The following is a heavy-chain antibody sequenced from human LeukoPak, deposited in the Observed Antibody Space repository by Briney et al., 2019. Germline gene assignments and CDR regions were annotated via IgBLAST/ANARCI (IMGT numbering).Heavy chain of an antibody. J-gene: IGHJ4*02. CDR2: ISGSGGST. V-gene: IGHV3-23*01. Sequence: GGSRRRSCAASGFTLSSYAMSWVRQAPGKGLEWVSAISGSGGSTYYADSVKGRFTISRDNSKNTLYLQMNSLRAEDTALYYCAKDYVGGSSDSWGQGTLVTVSS. CDR1: GFTLSSYA. CDR3: AKDYVGGSSDS. D-gene: IGHD3-10*01.